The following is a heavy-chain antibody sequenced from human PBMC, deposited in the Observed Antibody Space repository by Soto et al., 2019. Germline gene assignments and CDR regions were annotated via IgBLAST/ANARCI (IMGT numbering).Heavy chain of an antibody. V-gene: IGHV3-21*01. D-gene: IGHD3-16*01. CDR3: ARDMKSVRFWGTNGFDP. CDR1: GFNFGAFG. J-gene: IGHJ5*02. Sequence: PGGSLRLSCGASGFNFGAFGMNWVRQAPGKGLEWVSSITLSSSYIYYADSVKARFTVSRDNAKNSLYLDMKSLTVDDTAVYYCARDMKSVRFWGTNGFDPWGQGTLVTVSS. CDR2: ITLSSSYI.